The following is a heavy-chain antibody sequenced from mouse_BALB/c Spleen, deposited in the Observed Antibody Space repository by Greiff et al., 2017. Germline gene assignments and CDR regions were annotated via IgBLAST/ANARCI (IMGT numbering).Heavy chain of an antibody. CDR3: ARQGVLSYFDV. CDR2: ISNGGGST. CDR1: GFTFSSYT. V-gene: IGHV5-12-2*01. J-gene: IGHJ1*01. D-gene: IGHD2-14*01. Sequence: DVMLVESGGGLVQPGGSLKLSCAASGFTFSSYTMSWVRPTPEKRLEWVAYISNGGGSTYYPDTVKGRFTISRDNAKNTLYLQMSSLKSEDTAMYYCARQGVLSYFDVWGAGTTVTVSS.